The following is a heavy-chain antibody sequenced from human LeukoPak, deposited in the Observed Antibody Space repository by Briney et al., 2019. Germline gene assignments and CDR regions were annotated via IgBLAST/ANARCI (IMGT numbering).Heavy chain of an antibody. J-gene: IGHJ4*02. CDR1: GFTFGDNA. D-gene: IGHD3-10*01. CDR2: IRSKAYGGTT. Sequence: GGSLRLSCTASGFTFGDNAMSWVRQAPGKGLEWVGFIRSKAYGGTTEYAASVKGRFTISRDDSKSIAYLQMNSLKTEDTAVYYCTRRVLLWFGELGSYYFDYWGQGTLVTVSS. CDR3: TRRVLLWFGELGSYYFDY. V-gene: IGHV3-49*04.